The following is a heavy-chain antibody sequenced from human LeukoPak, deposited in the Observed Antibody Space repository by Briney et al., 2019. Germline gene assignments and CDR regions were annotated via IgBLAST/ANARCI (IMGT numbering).Heavy chain of an antibody. CDR2: IYHSGST. CDR1: GGSISSGGYY. CDR3: ASNSGIVGATPPYSNYYYMDV. V-gene: IGHV4-30-2*01. J-gene: IGHJ6*03. D-gene: IGHD1-26*01. Sequence: SQTLSLTCTVSGGSISSGGYYWSWIRQPPGKGLEWIGYIYHSGSTYYNPSLKSRVTISVDRSKNQFSLKLSSVTAADTAVYYCASNSGIVGATPPYSNYYYMDVWGKGTTVTVSS.